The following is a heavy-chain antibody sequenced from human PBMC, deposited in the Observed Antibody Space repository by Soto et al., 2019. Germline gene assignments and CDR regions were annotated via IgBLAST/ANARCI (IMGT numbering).Heavy chain of an antibody. Sequence: SETLSLTCTVSGGSMSSSSYYWGWIRQPPGKGLEWIGSFYYSGSTYYNPSLKSRVTISLDTSKNQFSLKLSSVTAADTAVYYCARDRMYDSSGYYYPHCDYWGQGTLVTVSS. D-gene: IGHD3-22*01. CDR3: ARDRMYDSSGYYYPHCDY. CDR2: FYYSGST. CDR1: GGSMSSSSYY. V-gene: IGHV4-39*07. J-gene: IGHJ4*02.